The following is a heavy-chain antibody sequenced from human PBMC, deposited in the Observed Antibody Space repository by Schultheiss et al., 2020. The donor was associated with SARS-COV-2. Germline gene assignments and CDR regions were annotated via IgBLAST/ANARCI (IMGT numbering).Heavy chain of an antibody. CDR1: GGSFSGYY. V-gene: IGHV4-59*10. J-gene: IGHJ3*02. CDR3: ARGPRRGLRLGELSLTPCAFDI. CDR2: IYTSGST. Sequence: SETLSLTCAVYGGSFSGYYWSWIRQPPGKGLEWIGRIYTSGSTNYNPSLKSRVTISVDTSKNQFSLKLSSVTAADTAVYYCARGPRRGLRLGELSLTPCAFDIWGQGTMVTVSS. D-gene: IGHD3-16*02.